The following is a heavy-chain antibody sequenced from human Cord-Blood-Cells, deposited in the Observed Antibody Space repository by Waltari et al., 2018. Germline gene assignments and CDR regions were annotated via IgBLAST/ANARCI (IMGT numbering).Heavy chain of an antibody. J-gene: IGHJ2*01. Sequence: GSGGGLIQPGGSLRLSCAASGFTVSSNYMSWVRQAPGKGLEWVSVIYSGGSTYYADSVKGRFTISRDNSKNTLYLQMNSLRAEDTAVYYCASKYRGVFWNYWYFDLWGRGTLVTVSS. CDR2: IYSGGST. CDR1: GFTVSSNY. D-gene: IGHD1-1*01. CDR3: ASKYRGVFWNYWYFDL. V-gene: IGHV3-53*01.